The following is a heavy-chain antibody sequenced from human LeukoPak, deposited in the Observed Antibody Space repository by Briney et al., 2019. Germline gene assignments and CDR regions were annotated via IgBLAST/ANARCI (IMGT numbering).Heavy chain of an antibody. CDR1: GGSISGYY. V-gene: IGHV4-34*01. D-gene: IGHD2-2*02. CDR3: ARRPSYCSSTSCYTGYYYYYGMDV. CDR2: INHSGST. J-gene: IGHJ6*02. Sequence: SETLSLTCTVSGGSISGYYWSWIRQPPGKGLEWIGEINHSGSTNYNPSLKSRVTISVDTSKNQFSLKLSSVTAADTAVYYCARRPSYCSSTSCYTGYYYYYGMDVWGQGTTVTVSS.